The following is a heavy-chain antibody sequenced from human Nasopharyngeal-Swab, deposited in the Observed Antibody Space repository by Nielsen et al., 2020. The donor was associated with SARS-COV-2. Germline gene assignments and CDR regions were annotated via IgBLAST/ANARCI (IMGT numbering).Heavy chain of an antibody. CDR2: IKEDGSEK. J-gene: IGHJ4*02. CDR3: AGGNSADH. D-gene: IGHD4-23*01. Sequence: GESLKISCVTSGFTFGSYWMSWVRQAPGKGLEWVANIKEDGSEKYYVDSVKGRFTISRDNAKNSLYLQMNSLRAEDTAVYYCAGGNSADHWGQGTLVTVSS. CDR1: GFTFGSYW. V-gene: IGHV3-7*03.